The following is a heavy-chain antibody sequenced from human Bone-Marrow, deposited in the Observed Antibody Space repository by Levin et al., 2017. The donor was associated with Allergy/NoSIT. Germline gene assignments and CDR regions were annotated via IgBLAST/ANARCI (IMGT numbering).Heavy chain of an antibody. Sequence: SETLSLICTVSGDSVSSHYWNWIRQPAGKGLEWVGRFYTSDDTNYNPSLKSWVTMSFDTSKNHFSLKLTSVTAADTAVYYCARGGRSNCDNESCYSRNAFNIWGRGTMVTVSS. V-gene: IGHV4-4*07. CDR2: FYTSDDT. D-gene: IGHD2-21*01. CDR1: GDSVSSHY. J-gene: IGHJ3*02. CDR3: ARGGRSNCDNESCYSRNAFNI.